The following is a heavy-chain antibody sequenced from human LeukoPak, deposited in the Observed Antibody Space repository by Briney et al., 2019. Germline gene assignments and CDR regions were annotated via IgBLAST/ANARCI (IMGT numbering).Heavy chain of an antibody. CDR3: ARAQYYYDSSGYIDGFDI. D-gene: IGHD3-22*01. CDR1: SGSINSGDYY. J-gene: IGHJ3*02. Sequence: PSETLSLTCTVSSGSINSGDYYWSWIRQPPGKGLEWIGYIYYSGSTYYNPSLQSRITISSDTSKNHFSLKLWSVTAADTAVYYCARAQYYYDSSGYIDGFDIWGQGTMVTVSS. CDR2: IYYSGST. V-gene: IGHV4-30-4*08.